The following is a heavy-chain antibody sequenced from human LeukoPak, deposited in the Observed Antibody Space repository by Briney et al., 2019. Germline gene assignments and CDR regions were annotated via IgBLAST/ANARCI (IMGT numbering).Heavy chain of an antibody. CDR1: GGTFSSYA. J-gene: IGHJ4*02. D-gene: IGHD5-12*01. V-gene: IGHV1-69*04. CDR3: ARDTFRDGYNWD. CDR2: IIPILGIA. Sequence: SVKVSCKASGGTFSSYAISWVRQAPGQGLEWMGRIIPILGIANYAQKFQGRVTITADKSTSTAYMELSSLRSEDTAVYYCARDTFRDGYNWDWGQGTLVTISS.